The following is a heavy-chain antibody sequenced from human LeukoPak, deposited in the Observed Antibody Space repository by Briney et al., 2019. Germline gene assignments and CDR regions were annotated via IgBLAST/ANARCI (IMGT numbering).Heavy chain of an antibody. CDR1: GYTFTGYY. CDR3: ARVMARLYCSSTSCPGGY. J-gene: IGHJ4*02. V-gene: IGHV1-2*02. CDR2: INPNSGGT. D-gene: IGHD2-2*01. Sequence: GASVKVSCKASGYTFTGYYMHWVRQAPGQGLEWMGWINPNSGGTNYAQTFQGRVTVTRDTSINTAYMELSRLRSDDTAVYYCARVMARLYCSSTSCPGGYWGQGTLVTVSS.